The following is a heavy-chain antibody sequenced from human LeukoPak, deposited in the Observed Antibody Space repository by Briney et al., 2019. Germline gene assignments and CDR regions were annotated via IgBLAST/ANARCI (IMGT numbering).Heavy chain of an antibody. CDR1: GFTFSSYW. J-gene: IGHJ4*02. CDR2: INSDGSNT. Sequence: PGGSLRLSCAASGFTFSSYWMHWVRQAPGKGLVWVSRINSDGSNTGYADSVKGRFTISRDNAKNTLYLQMNSLRAEDTAVYYCARRYCSSTSCYVNDYWGQGTLVTVSS. V-gene: IGHV3-74*01. D-gene: IGHD2-2*01. CDR3: ARRYCSSTSCYVNDY.